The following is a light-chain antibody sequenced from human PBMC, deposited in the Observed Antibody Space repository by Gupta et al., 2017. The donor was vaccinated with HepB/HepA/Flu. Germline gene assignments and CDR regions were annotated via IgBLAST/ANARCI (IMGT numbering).Light chain of an antibody. CDR3: QQYGSSPGCT. J-gene: IGKJ1*01. CDR1: QSVSSSY. V-gene: IGKV3-20*01. CDR2: RAS. Sequence: DIVLTQSTGTLSLSPGERATLSCRSSQSVSSSYLAWYQQKPGQAPRLLMYRASSRATGIPDRFSGRGSWTDFSLTISRLEPEDFAVYYCQQYGSSPGCTFGQGTKVEIK.